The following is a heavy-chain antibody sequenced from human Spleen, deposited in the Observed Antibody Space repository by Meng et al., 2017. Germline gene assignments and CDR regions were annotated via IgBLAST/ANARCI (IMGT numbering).Heavy chain of an antibody. V-gene: IGHV4-31*03. CDR3: ARDNAGGYSDY. Sequence: QVQPQEPGPGLVKPSQTLSLTCTVSGGSISSGGYYWSWIRQHPGKGLEWIGHMYYSGSTYYNPSLKSRVTISVDTSQNQFSLKLSSVTAADTAVYYCARDNAGGYSDYWGQGTLVTVSS. J-gene: IGHJ4*02. CDR1: GGSISSGGYY. D-gene: IGHD5-12*01. CDR2: MYYSGST.